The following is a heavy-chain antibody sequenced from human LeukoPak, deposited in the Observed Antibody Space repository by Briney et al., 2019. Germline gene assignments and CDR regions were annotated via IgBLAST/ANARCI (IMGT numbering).Heavy chain of an antibody. V-gene: IGHV3-30-3*01. Sequence: PGRSLRLSCAASGFTFSSYAMHWVRQAPGKGLEWVAVISYDGSNKYYADSVKGRFTISRDNSKNTLYLQMNSLRAEDTAVYYCAKALYYYGSGSSPPDAFDIWGQGTMVTVSS. D-gene: IGHD3-10*01. J-gene: IGHJ3*02. CDR3: AKALYYYGSGSSPPDAFDI. CDR2: ISYDGSNK. CDR1: GFTFSSYA.